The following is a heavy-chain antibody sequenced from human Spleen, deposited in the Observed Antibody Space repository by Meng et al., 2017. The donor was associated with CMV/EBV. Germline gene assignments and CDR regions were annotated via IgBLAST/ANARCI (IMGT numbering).Heavy chain of an antibody. CDR1: GGSIRSYY. Sequence: VPLQESGPGLVKPSETLSLPCPVPGGSIRSYYWSWIRQPAGKGLEWIGRIYTSGSTNYNPSLKSRVTMSVDTSKNQFSLKLSSVTAADTAVYYCAREEGVPAAPFDYWGQGTLVTVSS. D-gene: IGHD2-2*01. J-gene: IGHJ4*02. CDR2: IYTSGST. CDR3: AREEGVPAAPFDY. V-gene: IGHV4-4*07.